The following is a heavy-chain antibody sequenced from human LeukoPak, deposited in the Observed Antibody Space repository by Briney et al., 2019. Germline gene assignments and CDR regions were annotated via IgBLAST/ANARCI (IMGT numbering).Heavy chain of an antibody. J-gene: IGHJ1*01. V-gene: IGHV4-61*05. CDR1: GGSIAGTSYY. CDR2: IYYSRIT. D-gene: IGHD6-6*01. CDR3: ARGSSSSLLGYFQH. Sequence: PSESLSLTCTVSGGSIAGTSYYWGWIRQPPGKGLEWFGYIYYSRITNYNPSLKSRVTISVDTSKNQFSLKLSSVTAADTAVYYCARGSSSSLLGYFQHWGQGTLVTVSS.